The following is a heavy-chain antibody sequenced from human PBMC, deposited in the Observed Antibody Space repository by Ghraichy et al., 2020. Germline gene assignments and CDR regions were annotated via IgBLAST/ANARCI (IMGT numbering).Heavy chain of an antibody. Sequence: GGSLRLSCAASGFTFSTYSMHWVRQTPGKGLEWVAVVLYDGITKYYADSVKGRFTISRDNSKNTLYLQLNSLRGEDTAVYYCARDIKSSSWSYYYYGMDVWGQGTTVTVSS. D-gene: IGHD6-13*01. CDR1: GFTFSTYS. CDR2: VLYDGITK. CDR3: ARDIKSSSWSYYYYGMDV. V-gene: IGHV3-30-3*01. J-gene: IGHJ6*02.